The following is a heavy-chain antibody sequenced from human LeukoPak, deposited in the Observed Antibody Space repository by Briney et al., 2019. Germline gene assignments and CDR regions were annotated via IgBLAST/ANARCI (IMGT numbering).Heavy chain of an antibody. CDR2: IIPIFGTA. D-gene: IGHD6-13*01. CDR3: ARGEQQLVLRSSFDY. CDR1: GGTFSSYA. V-gene: IGHV1-69*01. Sequence: SVKVSCKASGGTFSSYAISWVRQAPGQGLEWMGGIIPIFGTANYAQKFQGRVTITADESTSTAYMELSSLRSEDTAVYYCARGEQQLVLRSSFDYWGQGTLVTVSS. J-gene: IGHJ4*02.